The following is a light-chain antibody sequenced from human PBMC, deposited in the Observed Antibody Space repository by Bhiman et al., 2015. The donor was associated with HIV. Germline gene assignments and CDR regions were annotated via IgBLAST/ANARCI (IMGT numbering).Light chain of an antibody. J-gene: IGLJ3*02. CDR1: SSDIGGSDS. CDR2: DVG. Sequence: QSALTQPASVSGSPGQSITISCSGTSSDIGGSDSVSWYQHRAGEAPTLLIYDVGQGPSGFPGRFSGSKSGNTASLSISGLQPEDEAVYYCCSYAGSYTSWVFGGGTKLTVL. CDR3: CSYAGSYTSWV. V-gene: IGLV2-11*01.